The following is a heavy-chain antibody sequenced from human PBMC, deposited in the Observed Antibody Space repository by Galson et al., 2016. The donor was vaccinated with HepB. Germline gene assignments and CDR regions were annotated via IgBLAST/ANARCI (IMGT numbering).Heavy chain of an antibody. CDR2: IKQDGSEE. CDR1: GFTFSDSW. V-gene: IGHV3-7*05. CDR3: SSAAYHYGSNGYYFAY. Sequence: SLRLSCAASGFTFSDSWVAWVRQTPGEGLEWVAHIKQDGSEEYYVDSVKGRFPISRDNAKNSLYLQMNSLRPEDTAVDYCSSAAYHYGSNGYYFAYWGQGTLVTVSS. J-gene: IGHJ4*02. D-gene: IGHD3-22*01.